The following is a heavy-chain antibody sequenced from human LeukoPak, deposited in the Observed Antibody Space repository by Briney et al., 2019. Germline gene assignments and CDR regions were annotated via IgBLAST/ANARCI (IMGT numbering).Heavy chain of an antibody. CDR2: ISAYNGNT. Sequence: GASVKVSCKASGYTFTSYGISWVRQAPGQGLEWMGWISAYNGNTNYAQKLQGRVTMTTDTSTSTAYMELRSLRSDDTAVYYCARALGYYDFWSGYRQYFDYWGQGTLVTVSS. J-gene: IGHJ4*02. CDR3: ARALGYYDFWSGYRQYFDY. V-gene: IGHV1-18*01. CDR1: GYTFTSYG. D-gene: IGHD3-3*01.